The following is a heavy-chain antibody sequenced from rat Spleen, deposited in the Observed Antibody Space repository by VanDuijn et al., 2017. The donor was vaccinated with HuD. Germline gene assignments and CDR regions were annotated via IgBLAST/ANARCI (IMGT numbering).Heavy chain of an antibody. D-gene: IGHD1-11*01. J-gene: IGHJ2*01. Sequence: EVQLVESGGGLVQPGRSLKLSCAASGFTFSDYNMAWVRQAPKKGLEWVATLSYDGHTTYYRDSVKGRFTISRDIAKSTLYLQMDRLGSEDTATYYCARRHYGYTDYFDYWGQGVMVTVSS. CDR2: LSYDGHTT. CDR1: GFTFSDYN. CDR3: ARRHYGYTDYFDY. V-gene: IGHV5-7*01.